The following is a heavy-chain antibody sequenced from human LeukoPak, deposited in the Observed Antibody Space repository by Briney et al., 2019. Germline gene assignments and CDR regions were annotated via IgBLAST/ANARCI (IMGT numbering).Heavy chain of an antibody. Sequence: GGSLRLSCAASGFTFSDYYMTWIRQAPGKGLEWISYMSGSGTTIYYADSVKGRFTISRDNAKNSLYLQMNSLRAEDTAVYYCVRDVDDYDHHRGDSWGQGTLVTVSS. D-gene: IGHD4-17*01. CDR1: GFTFSDYY. V-gene: IGHV3-11*01. CDR3: VRDVDDYDHHRGDS. CDR2: MSGSGTTI. J-gene: IGHJ4*02.